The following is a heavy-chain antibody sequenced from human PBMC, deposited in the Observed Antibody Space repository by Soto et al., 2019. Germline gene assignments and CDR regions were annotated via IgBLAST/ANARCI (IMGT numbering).Heavy chain of an antibody. CDR3: ASQSGSYHHFDF. CDR2: IYYSGST. V-gene: IGHV4-61*01. D-gene: IGHD1-26*01. Sequence: PSETLSLTCTVSGGSVSSGSYYWSWIRQPPGKGLEWIGYIYYSGSTNYNPSLKSRVTISVDTSKNQFSLKLSSVTAADTAVYYCASQSGSYHHFDFWGQGALVTVSS. J-gene: IGHJ4*02. CDR1: GGSVSSGSYY.